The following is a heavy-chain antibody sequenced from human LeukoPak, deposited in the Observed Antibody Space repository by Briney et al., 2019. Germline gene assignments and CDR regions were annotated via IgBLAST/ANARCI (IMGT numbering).Heavy chain of an antibody. V-gene: IGHV3-74*01. CDR2: INGGGSSA. CDR3: YTSDGYSVY. J-gene: IGHJ4*02. Sequence: GGSLRLSCAASAFTFNTFWMHWVRQAPGKGLMWVSRINGGGSSADYADSVKGRFTISRDNAKNTLYLQMNSLRAEDTALYYCYTSDGYSVYWGQGTLVTVSS. D-gene: IGHD5/OR15-5a*01. CDR1: AFTFNTFW.